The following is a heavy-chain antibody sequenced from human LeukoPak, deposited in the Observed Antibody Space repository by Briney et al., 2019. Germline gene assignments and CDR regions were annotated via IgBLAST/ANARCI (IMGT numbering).Heavy chain of an antibody. CDR3: AREKGGYYGSGSRFDL. D-gene: IGHD3-10*01. J-gene: IGHJ2*01. CDR1: GFTFRDYY. CDR2: ISSGGDTI. V-gene: IGHV3-11*01. Sequence: GGSLRLPCAASGFTFRDYYMSWIRQAPGKGLEWVSYISSGGDTIYYADSVKGRFTISRDNAKNSLYLQMNSLRAEDTAVYYCAREKGGYYGSGSRFDLWGRGTLGTVSS.